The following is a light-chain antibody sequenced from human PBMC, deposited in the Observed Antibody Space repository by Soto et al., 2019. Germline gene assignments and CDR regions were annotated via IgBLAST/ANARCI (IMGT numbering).Light chain of an antibody. CDR3: QQAHSFPLT. CDR1: QDISSW. Sequence: DIPMTQSPSSVSASVGATVTITCRASQDISSWLAWFQQKPGRAPKLLLYAASSLQSGVPSRFSGSGSGADFTLTISSLQPEDFATYYCQQAHSFPLTFGGGTKVEIK. CDR2: AAS. V-gene: IGKV1-12*01. J-gene: IGKJ4*01.